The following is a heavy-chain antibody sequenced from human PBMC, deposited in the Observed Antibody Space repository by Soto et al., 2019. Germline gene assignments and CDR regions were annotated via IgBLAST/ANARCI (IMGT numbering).Heavy chain of an antibody. CDR1: GFTFSSYA. D-gene: IGHD3-3*01. CDR3: AKEPHYYDFWSGYFVGYFDY. Sequence: EVQLLESGGGLVQPGGSLRLSCAASGFTFSSYAMSWVRQAPGKGLEWVSAISGSGGSTYYADSVKGRFTISRDNPKNTLYLQMNSLRAEDTAVYYCAKEPHYYDFWSGYFVGYFDYWGQGTLVTVSS. J-gene: IGHJ4*02. CDR2: ISGSGGST. V-gene: IGHV3-23*01.